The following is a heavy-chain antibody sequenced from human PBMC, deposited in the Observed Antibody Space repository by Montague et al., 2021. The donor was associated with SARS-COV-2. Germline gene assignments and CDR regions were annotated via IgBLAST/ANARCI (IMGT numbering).Heavy chain of an antibody. J-gene: IGHJ6*03. V-gene: IGHV4-34*01. Sequence: SETLAPTRAVHGTSFSGYYWNWIRQPPGKGLEWIGEINHGGSTKYSPSLKSRLTISADTSKNQFSLKLTSVAAADTAVYYCARLGDGVVPSPILGVGPYYSYDYMDVWGKGTTVTVSS. CDR1: GTSFSGYY. CDR2: INHGGST. CDR3: ARLGDGVVPSPILGVGPYYSYDYMDV. D-gene: IGHD3-10*01.